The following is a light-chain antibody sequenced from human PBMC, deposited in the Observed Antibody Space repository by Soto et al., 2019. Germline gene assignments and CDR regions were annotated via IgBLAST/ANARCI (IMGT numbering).Light chain of an antibody. CDR3: QQYNSYPVT. Sequence: DIQMTQSPSTLSASVGDRVTSTCRASQSISSVLAWYQQKPGRAPTLLIYKASTLESGVPSRFSGSGSGTEFTLTIGSLQPDDSATYYCQQYNSYPVTFGQGTRLEIK. J-gene: IGKJ5*01. V-gene: IGKV1-5*03. CDR2: KAS. CDR1: QSISSV.